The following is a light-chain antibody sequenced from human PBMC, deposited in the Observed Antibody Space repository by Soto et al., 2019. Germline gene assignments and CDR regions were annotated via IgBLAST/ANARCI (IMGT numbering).Light chain of an antibody. V-gene: IGKV3-20*01. J-gene: IGKJ3*01. CDR2: GTS. Sequence: DIVLTQSPGTLSLSPGERATLSCRASQSVSSKYLAWYQQKPGQAPRVLIYGTSIRASGVPERFSGGGSGTDFTLTITRLEPEDFAVYYCQQYGSSLFTFGPGTNVDIK. CDR1: QSVSSKY. CDR3: QQYGSSLFT.